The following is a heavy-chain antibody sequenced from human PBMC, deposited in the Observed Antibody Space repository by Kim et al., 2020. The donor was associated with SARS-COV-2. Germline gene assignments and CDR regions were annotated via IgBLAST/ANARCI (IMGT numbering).Heavy chain of an antibody. V-gene: IGHV1-69*02. CDR2: IIPILGIA. CDR3: ARAPGGGYNFDY. J-gene: IGHJ4*02. Sequence: SVKVSCKASGGTFSSYTISWVRQAPGQGLEWMGRIIPILGIANYAQKFQGRVTITADKSTSTAYMELSSLRSEDTAVYYCARAPGGGYNFDYWGQGTLVTVSS. CDR1: GGTFSSYT. D-gene: IGHD5-12*01.